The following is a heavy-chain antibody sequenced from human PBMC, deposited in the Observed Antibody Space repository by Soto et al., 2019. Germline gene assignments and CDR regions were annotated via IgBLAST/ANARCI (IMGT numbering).Heavy chain of an antibody. J-gene: IGHJ4*02. CDR3: AKDLGVFDY. V-gene: IGHV3-23*01. CDR1: GFTFDNYA. D-gene: IGHD3-3*01. CDR2: IGASGRSI. Sequence: PGGSLRLSCAASGFTFDNYAMSWVRQTPGMGLEWVSGIGASGRSIYYVDSVKGRFTISRDNSKNTLFLQMNGLGVEDTAVYYCAKDLGVFDYWGQGTLVTVSS.